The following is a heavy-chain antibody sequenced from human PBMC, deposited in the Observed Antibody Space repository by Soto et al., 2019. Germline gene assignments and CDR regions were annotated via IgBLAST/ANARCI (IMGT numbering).Heavy chain of an antibody. Sequence: SETLSLACAVYGGSFSGYYWSWIRQPPGKGLEWIGEINHSGSTNYNPSLKSRVTISVDTSKNQFSLKLSSVTAADTAVYYCARGSNYDFWSGYLIFFAYWGQGTLVTVSS. J-gene: IGHJ4*02. CDR1: GGSFSGYY. CDR3: ARGSNYDFWSGYLIFFAY. V-gene: IGHV4-34*01. CDR2: INHSGST. D-gene: IGHD3-3*01.